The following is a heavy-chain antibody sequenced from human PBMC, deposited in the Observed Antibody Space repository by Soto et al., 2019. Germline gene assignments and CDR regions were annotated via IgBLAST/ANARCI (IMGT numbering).Heavy chain of an antibody. V-gene: IGHV4-34*01. CDR1: GGSFSGYY. CDR3: ARGMQGRGSYCSSISCPYYFDY. CDR2: INHSGST. D-gene: IGHD2-2*01. Sequence: SETLSLTCAVYGGSFSGYYWTWIRQPPGTGLEWIGEINHSGSTNYNPSLKSRVTISVDTSKNQFSLKLTSVTAADTAVYYCARGMQGRGSYCSSISCPYYFDYWGQGSVVTVSS. J-gene: IGHJ4*02.